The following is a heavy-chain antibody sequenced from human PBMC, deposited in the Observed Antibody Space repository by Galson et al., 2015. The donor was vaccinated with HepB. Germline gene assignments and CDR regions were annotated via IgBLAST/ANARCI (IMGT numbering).Heavy chain of an antibody. V-gene: IGHV3-30-3*01. D-gene: IGHD4-17*01. CDR2: VSFDGRNT. CDR3: TRAAAGRTATTTLA. Sequence: SLRLSCADSGVDFNDSSIHWARQSPGQGLESVAGVSFDGRNTYYADSVKGRFIISRDRSKKTVYLQMNSLRSKDTAVYYCTRAAAGRTATTTLAWGQGLLVTVSS. CDR1: GVDFNDSS. J-gene: IGHJ5*02.